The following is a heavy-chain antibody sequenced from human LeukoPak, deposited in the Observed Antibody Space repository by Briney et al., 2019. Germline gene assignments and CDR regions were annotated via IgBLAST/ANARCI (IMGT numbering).Heavy chain of an antibody. D-gene: IGHD2-2*01. V-gene: IGHV1-18*04. J-gene: IGHJ4*02. Sequence: ASVKVSCKASGYTCTSYGISWVRQAPGQGLEGMGWICAYNGNTNYAQKLQGRVTMTTDTSTSTAYMELRSLRSDDTAVYYCARGPSTKYQLLSDYWGQGTLVTVSS. CDR1: GYTCTSYG. CDR2: ICAYNGNT. CDR3: ARGPSTKYQLLSDY.